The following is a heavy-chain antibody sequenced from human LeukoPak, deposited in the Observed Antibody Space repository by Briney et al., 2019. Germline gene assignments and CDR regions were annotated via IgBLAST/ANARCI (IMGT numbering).Heavy chain of an antibody. V-gene: IGHV3-33*01. J-gene: IGHJ4*02. D-gene: IGHD4-17*01. CDR2: IWYDGSTK. CDR1: GFSFKDTG. Sequence: GRSLRLSCAASGFSFKDTGMHWVRQAPGKGPEWLTIIWYDGSTKYYADSVKGRFTVSRDNSKNILYLQMNSLRVEDTAVYFCASNDYRDEGIDSWGQGTLVTVSS. CDR3: ASNDYRDEGIDS.